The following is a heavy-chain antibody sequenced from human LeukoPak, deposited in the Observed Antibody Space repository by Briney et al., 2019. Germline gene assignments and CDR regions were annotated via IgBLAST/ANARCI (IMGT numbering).Heavy chain of an antibody. CDR2: IIPVLNIT. CDR1: GGTFSSSA. V-gene: IGHV1-69*04. J-gene: IGHJ6*02. D-gene: IGHD5-18*01. Sequence: SVKVSCKTSGGTFSSSAITWVRQAPGQGPEWMGRIIPVLNITTYAQKFQGSVTITADTSTSTVYMELSSLRSEETAVYYCARDQGLTAPPPYGLDVWGQGTTVIVSS. CDR3: ARDQGLTAPPPYGLDV.